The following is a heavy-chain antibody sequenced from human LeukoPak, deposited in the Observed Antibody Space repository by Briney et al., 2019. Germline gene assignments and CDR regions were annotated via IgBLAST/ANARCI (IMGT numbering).Heavy chain of an antibody. V-gene: IGHV1-18*04. CDR2: INAYNGNT. CDR1: GYTFTSYI. Sequence: GASVKVSCKASGYTFTSYIINWVRQAPGQGLEWMGWINAYNGNTNYAQKLQGRVTMTTDTSTSTAYMELRSLRSDDTAVYYCARDRVSYSSSSGPRYWGQGTLVTVSS. J-gene: IGHJ4*02. CDR3: ARDRVSYSSSSGPRY. D-gene: IGHD6-13*01.